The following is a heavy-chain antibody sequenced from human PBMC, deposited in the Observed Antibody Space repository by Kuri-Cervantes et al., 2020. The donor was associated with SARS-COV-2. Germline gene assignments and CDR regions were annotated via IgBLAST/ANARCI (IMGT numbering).Heavy chain of an antibody. Sequence: SETLSLTCIVSGGSVSSGSHYWSWIRQPPGKGLEWIGYIYYSGSTKYSPSLKSRVTMSVGTSKNQFSLKLNSVTPADTAVYYCARTLDYYGSGTYCFDYWGQGTLVTVSS. CDR2: IYYSGST. CDR1: GGSVSSGSHY. CDR3: ARTLDYYGSGTYCFDY. J-gene: IGHJ4*02. V-gene: IGHV4-61*01. D-gene: IGHD3-10*01.